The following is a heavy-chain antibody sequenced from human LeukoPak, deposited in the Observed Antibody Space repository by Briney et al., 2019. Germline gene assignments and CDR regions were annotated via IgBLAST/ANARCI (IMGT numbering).Heavy chain of an antibody. CDR3: AKTYDCSGYYYASRPFYY. CDR2: ISGSGGTT. CDR1: GFTFSSYD. V-gene: IGHV3-23*01. J-gene: IGHJ4*02. D-gene: IGHD3-22*01. Sequence: GGSLRLSCAASGFTFSSYDKSWGREAQGKGREWVSAISGSGGTTYYADSLKGRFTTSPDNSKNTLYQQMTSLRPEDTAVYYCAKTYDCSGYYYASRPFYYWGQGTLVTASS.